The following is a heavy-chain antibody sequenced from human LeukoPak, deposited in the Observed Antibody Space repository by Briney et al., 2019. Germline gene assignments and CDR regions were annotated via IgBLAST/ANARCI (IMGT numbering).Heavy chain of an antibody. Sequence: GGSLRLSCTVSGFTVSSNSMSWVRQAPGKGLEWVSFIYSGDTHYSDSVKGRFTISRDHSKNTLYLQMNSLRAEDTAVYYCARRAGAYSHPYDYWGKGTLVTVSS. J-gene: IGHJ4*02. D-gene: IGHD4/OR15-4a*01. V-gene: IGHV3-53*01. CDR3: ARRAGAYSHPYDY. CDR2: IYSGDT. CDR1: GFTVSSNS.